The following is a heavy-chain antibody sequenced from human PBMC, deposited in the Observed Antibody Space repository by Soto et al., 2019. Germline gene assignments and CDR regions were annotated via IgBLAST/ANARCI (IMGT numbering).Heavy chain of an antibody. CDR2: VNGYNNKR. D-gene: IGHD7-27*01. Sequence: ASVKVSCKASGYTFNTFGITWVRQAPGQGLEWMGCVNGYNNKRDYSRKLQDRITLTADPSTSTSYMELRSLTSDDTAVYYCARGWGKYLGVNDFWG. CDR1: GYTFNTFG. V-gene: IGHV1-18*01. CDR3: ARGWGKYLGVNDF. J-gene: IGHJ4*01.